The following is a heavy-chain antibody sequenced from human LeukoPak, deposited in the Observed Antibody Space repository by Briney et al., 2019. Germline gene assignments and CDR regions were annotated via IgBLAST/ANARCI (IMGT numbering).Heavy chain of an antibody. CDR3: ARDSAAGGQLWLTY. CDR2: IWYDGSNK. D-gene: IGHD5-18*01. CDR1: GFTFSSYG. Sequence: GGSLRLSCAASGFTFSSYGMHWVRQAPGKGLEWVAVIWYDGSNKYYADSVKGRFTISRDNSKSTLYLQMNSLRAEDTAVYYCARDSAAGGQLWLTYWGQGTLVTVSS. J-gene: IGHJ4*02. V-gene: IGHV3-33*01.